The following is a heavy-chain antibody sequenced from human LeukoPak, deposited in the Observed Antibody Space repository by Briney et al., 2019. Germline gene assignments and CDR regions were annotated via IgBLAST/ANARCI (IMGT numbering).Heavy chain of an antibody. CDR3: ARGVGATYY. CDR2: IYYSAST. CDR1: GGSISSYY. V-gene: IGHV4-59*01. J-gene: IGHJ4*02. Sequence: SETLSLTCTVSGGSISSYYWSWIRQPPGKGLEWIGYIYYSASTNYNPSLKSRVTVSVDTSKNQFSLKLSSVTAADTAVYYCARGVGATYYWGQGTLVTVSS. D-gene: IGHD1-26*01.